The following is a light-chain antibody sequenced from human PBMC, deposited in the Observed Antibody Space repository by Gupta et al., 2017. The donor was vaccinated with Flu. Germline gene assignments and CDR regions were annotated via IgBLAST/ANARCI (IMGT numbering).Light chain of an antibody. CDR2: GTY. V-gene: IGKV3-15*01. CDR3: HQYNNWSHGNS. Sequence: EIVMTQAPATLSVSPGDRVTLSCRASQSVISHLAWYQQKPGQAPRLLIYGTYTRATGIPDRFSGSGSGTEFTLTISGLRSEDFAVYYCHQYNNWSHGNSFGQGTKLEIK. CDR1: QSVISH. J-gene: IGKJ2*03.